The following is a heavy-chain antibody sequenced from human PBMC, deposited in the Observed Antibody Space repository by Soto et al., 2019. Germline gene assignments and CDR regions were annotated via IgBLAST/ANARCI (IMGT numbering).Heavy chain of an antibody. CDR3: ARGSHPISSGYYY. V-gene: IGHV1-2*02. Sequence: ASVKVSCKASGYTFTGYYMHWVRQAPGQGLEWMGWINPNSGGTNYAQKFQGRVTMTRDTSISTAYMELSRLRSDDTAVYYCARGSHPISSGYYYCGQGTLVTVSS. CDR2: INPNSGGT. J-gene: IGHJ4*02. D-gene: IGHD3-22*01. CDR1: GYTFTGYY.